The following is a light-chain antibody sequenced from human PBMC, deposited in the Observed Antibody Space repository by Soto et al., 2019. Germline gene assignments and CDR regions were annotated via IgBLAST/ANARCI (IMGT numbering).Light chain of an antibody. Sequence: DIQMTQSPSTVSAYVGDSVTITCRASQSITTWLAWYQQRPGKAPKLLIYDVSSLQSGVPSRFSGSGSGTDFTLTISSLQPEDFATYYCQQTLSFPPTLGQGTKVDIK. CDR3: QQTLSFPPT. V-gene: IGKV1-12*01. CDR1: QSITTW. CDR2: DVS. J-gene: IGKJ1*01.